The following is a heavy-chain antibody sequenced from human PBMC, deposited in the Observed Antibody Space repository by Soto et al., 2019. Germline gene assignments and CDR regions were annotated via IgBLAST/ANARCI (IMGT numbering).Heavy chain of an antibody. J-gene: IGHJ6*02. V-gene: IGHV1-69*13. Sequence: GASVKVSCKASGGTFSSYAISWVRQAPGQGLEWMGGIIPIFGTANYAQKSQGRVTITADESTSTAYMELSSLRSEDTAEYYCARATPGGMDVWGQGTTVTVSS. CDR1: GGTFSSYA. CDR3: ARATPGGMDV. CDR2: IIPIFGTA.